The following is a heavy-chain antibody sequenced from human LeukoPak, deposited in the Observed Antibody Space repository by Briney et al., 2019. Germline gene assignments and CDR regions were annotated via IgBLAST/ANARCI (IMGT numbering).Heavy chain of an antibody. J-gene: IGHJ4*02. Sequence: ASVKVSCKASGGTFSGYAISWVRQAPGQGLEWMGRIIPIFGTANYAQKFQGRVTITTDESTGTAYMELSSLRSEDTAVYYCARGRSKDYYGSGSHYWGQGTLVTVSS. CDR1: GGTFSGYA. V-gene: IGHV1-69*05. CDR3: ARGRSKDYYGSGSHY. CDR2: IIPIFGTA. D-gene: IGHD3-10*01.